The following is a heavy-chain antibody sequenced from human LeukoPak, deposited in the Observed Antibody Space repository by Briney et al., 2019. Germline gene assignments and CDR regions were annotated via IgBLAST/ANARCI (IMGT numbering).Heavy chain of an antibody. CDR2: IYYIGST. CDR3: ASKGKLHTSYYYLDV. V-gene: IGHV4-59*01. Sequence: SETLSLTCTVSGGSISSSYWSWIRQPPGKGLEWIGYIYYIGSTNYNPSLKGRVTISIDTSNSQFSLKLTSVTAADAAVYYCASKGKLHTSYYYLDVWGKGTTVTVSS. D-gene: IGHD1-26*01. CDR1: GGSISSSY. J-gene: IGHJ6*03.